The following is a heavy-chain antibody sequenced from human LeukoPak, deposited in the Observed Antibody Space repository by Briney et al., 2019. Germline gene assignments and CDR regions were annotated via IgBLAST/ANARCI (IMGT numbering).Heavy chain of an antibody. Sequence: SVTVSCTASGGTFSSYAISWVRQAPGQGLEWMGGIIPIFGTANYAQKFQGRVTITADESTSTAYMELSSLRSEDTAVYYCAREAAAGQNWFDPWGQGTLVTVSS. CDR3: AREAAAGQNWFDP. CDR1: GGTFSSYA. J-gene: IGHJ5*02. V-gene: IGHV1-69*13. D-gene: IGHD6-13*01. CDR2: IIPIFGTA.